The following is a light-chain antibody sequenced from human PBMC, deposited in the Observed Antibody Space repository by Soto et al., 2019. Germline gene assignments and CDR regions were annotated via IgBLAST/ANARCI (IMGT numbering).Light chain of an antibody. V-gene: IGLV2-8*01. J-gene: IGLJ2*01. CDR2: EVS. CDR3: SSNAGSNNLV. Sequence: QSALTQPPSASGSLGQSVTISCTGTSSDIGSYEYVSWYQRHPGKAPKFIIYEVSRRPSGVPDRFSGSKSGNTASLTVSGLQAEDEADYYCSSNAGSNNLVFGGGTKLTVL. CDR1: SSDIGSYEY.